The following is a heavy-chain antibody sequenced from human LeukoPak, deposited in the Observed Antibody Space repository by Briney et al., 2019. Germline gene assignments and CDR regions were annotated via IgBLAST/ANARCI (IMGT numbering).Heavy chain of an antibody. D-gene: IGHD3-3*01. J-gene: IGHJ3*01. CDR3: ARAFTIFGAGGFDV. V-gene: IGHV4-4*07. Sequence: SETLSLTCTISGDSINNYNWNWIRQPAGKGLEWIGRIYVTGNTNYNPSLKSRVAMSVDTSKNHFSLRLTSVTAADTAVYYCARAFTIFGAGGFDVWGQGTFVTVSS. CDR2: IYVTGNT. CDR1: GDSINNYN.